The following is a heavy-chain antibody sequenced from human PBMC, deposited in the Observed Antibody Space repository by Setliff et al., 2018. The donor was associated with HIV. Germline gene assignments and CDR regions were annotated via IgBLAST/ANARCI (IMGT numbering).Heavy chain of an antibody. CDR1: GYSISSGYY. D-gene: IGHD6-19*01. V-gene: IGHV4-38-2*02. J-gene: IGHJ4*02. CDR3: ARDPNTGWYYLDF. Sequence: SETLSLTCTVSGYSISSGYYWGWIRQPPGKGLEWIGSIYHSGITSCNPSLKSRVTISGDTSKNQFFLNLTSVTAADTAVYYCARDPNTGWYYLDFWGPRALVTVSS. CDR2: IYHSGIT.